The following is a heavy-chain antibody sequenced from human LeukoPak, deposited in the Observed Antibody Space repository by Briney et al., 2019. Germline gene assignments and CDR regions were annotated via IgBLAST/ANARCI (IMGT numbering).Heavy chain of an antibody. J-gene: IGHJ4*02. CDR1: GGAFSSYA. V-gene: IGHV1-69*13. CDR2: IIPIFGTA. D-gene: IGHD3-10*01. CDR3: ARGGYYGSGSYYALDY. Sequence: SVKVSCKASGGAFSSYAISWVRQAPGQGLEWMGGIIPIFGTANYAQKFQGRVTITADESTSTAYMELSSLRSEDTAVYYCARGGYYGSGSYYALDYWGQGTLVTVSS.